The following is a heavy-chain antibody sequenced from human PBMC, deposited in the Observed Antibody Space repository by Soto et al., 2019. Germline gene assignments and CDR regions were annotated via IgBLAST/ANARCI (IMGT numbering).Heavy chain of an antibody. CDR3: ARSSGWYALDI. V-gene: IGHV1-3*01. CDR1: GYTFSTFA. Sequence: QVPLVQSGAEVKKPGASVKISCKASGYTFSTFAIHWVRQAPGQRPEWMGWVNGGGGNTRFSQNFQGRVTLTRDASATTAYMELSSLRSEDTAVYYCARSSGWYALDIWGQGTMVSVSS. J-gene: IGHJ3*02. D-gene: IGHD6-19*01. CDR2: VNGGGGNT.